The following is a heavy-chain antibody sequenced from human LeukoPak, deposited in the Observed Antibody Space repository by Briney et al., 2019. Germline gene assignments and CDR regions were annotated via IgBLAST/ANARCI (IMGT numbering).Heavy chain of an antibody. CDR1: GYTFTGYY. V-gene: IGHV1-2*02. J-gene: IGHJ4*02. Sequence: ASVKVSCKASGYTFTGYYMHWVRQAPGQGLEWMGWINPNSGGTNYAQKFQGRVTMTRDTSISTAYMELSRLRSDDTAVYYGARVTYYDSSGELDYWGQGTLVTVSS. D-gene: IGHD3-22*01. CDR3: ARVTYYDSSGELDY. CDR2: INPNSGGT.